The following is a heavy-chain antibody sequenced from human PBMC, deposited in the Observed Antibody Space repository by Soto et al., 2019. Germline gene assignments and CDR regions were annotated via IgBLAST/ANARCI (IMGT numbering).Heavy chain of an antibody. J-gene: IGHJ4*02. CDR1: GGSISSSNW. D-gene: IGHD6-13*01. V-gene: IGHV4-4*02. Sequence: QVQLQESGPGLVKPSGTLSLTCAVSGGSISSSNWWSWVRQPPGKGLEWIGEIYHSGSTNYNPSLQXRLXIXEDKSKNPCSLKLSSVTAADTAVYYCASVSAAAGRLWGQGTLVTVSS. CDR2: IYHSGST. CDR3: ASVSAAAGRL.